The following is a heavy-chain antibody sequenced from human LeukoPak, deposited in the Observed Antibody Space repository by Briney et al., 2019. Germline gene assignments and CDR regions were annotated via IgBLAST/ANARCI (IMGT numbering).Heavy chain of an antibody. CDR1: GGTFSSYA. CDR3: ARDGWDDILTGWLGYYFDY. CDR2: IIPILGIA. D-gene: IGHD3-9*01. Sequence: SVKVSCKASGGTFSSYAISWVRQAPGQGLEWMGRIIPILGIANYAQKFQGRVTITADKSTSTAYMELSSLRSEDTAVYYCARDGWDDILTGWLGYYFDYWGQGTLVTVSS. J-gene: IGHJ4*02. V-gene: IGHV1-69*04.